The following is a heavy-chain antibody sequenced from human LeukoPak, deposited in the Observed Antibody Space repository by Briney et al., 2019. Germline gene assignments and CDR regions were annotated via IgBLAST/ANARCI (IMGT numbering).Heavy chain of an antibody. CDR2: IYTSGST. J-gene: IGHJ2*01. Sequence: SETLSLTCTVSGGSISSGSYYWSWIRQPAGKGLEWIGRIYTSGSTNYNPSLKSRVTISVDTSKNQFSLKLSSVTAADTAVYYCARGYEYYDSSPRWYFDLWGRGTLVTVSS. CDR3: ARGYEYYDSSPRWYFDL. D-gene: IGHD3-22*01. CDR1: GGSISSGSYY. V-gene: IGHV4-61*02.